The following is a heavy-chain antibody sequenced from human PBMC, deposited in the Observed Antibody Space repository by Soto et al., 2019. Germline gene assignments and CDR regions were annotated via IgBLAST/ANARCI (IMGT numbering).Heavy chain of an antibody. CDR1: GFTFSSYA. J-gene: IGHJ3*02. Sequence: GGSLRLSCAASGFTFSSYAMTWVRQAPGKGLEWVSSISISGSKTHYVDSVKGRFTISRDNSKNTMSLQMNSLRAEDTAIYYCAKHDYGDFKSYDMWGQGAMVTVSS. CDR2: ISISGSKT. D-gene: IGHD4-17*01. CDR3: AKHDYGDFKSYDM. V-gene: IGHV3-23*01.